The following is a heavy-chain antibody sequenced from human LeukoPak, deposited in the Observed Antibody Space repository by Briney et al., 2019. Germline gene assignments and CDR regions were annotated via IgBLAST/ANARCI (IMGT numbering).Heavy chain of an antibody. V-gene: IGHV3-23*01. Sequence: PGGSLRLSCAASGFTFSSYAMSWVRQAPGKGLEWVSAISGSGGGTYYADSVKGRFTISRDNSKNTLYLQMNGLRAEDTAVYYCATDGKLGYYDTSGFFPDYWGQGTLVTVSS. CDR3: ATDGKLGYYDTSGFFPDY. CDR1: GFTFSSYA. D-gene: IGHD3-22*01. J-gene: IGHJ4*02. CDR2: ISGSGGGT.